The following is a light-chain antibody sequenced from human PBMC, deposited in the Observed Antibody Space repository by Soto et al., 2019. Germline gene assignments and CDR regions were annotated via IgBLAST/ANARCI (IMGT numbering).Light chain of an antibody. J-gene: IGKJ2*01. CDR2: LGS. V-gene: IGKV2-28*01. CDR1: QSLLHSNGYNY. CDR3: MQALQTPLYT. Sequence: DIVMTQSPLSLPVTPGEPASISCRSSQSLLHSNGYNYLDWYLQKPGQSPQLLSHLGSNRASGVPDRFSGSGSGTDFTLKISRVEAEDVGVYYCMQALQTPLYTFGQGTKLEIK.